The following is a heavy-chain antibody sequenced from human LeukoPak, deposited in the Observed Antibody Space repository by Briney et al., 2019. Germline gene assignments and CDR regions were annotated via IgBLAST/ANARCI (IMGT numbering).Heavy chain of an antibody. J-gene: IGHJ4*02. V-gene: IGHV1-24*01. CDR2: FDPEDGET. D-gene: IGHD6-19*01. CDR3: ATEGIAVAGTPY. Sequence: GASVKVSCKVSGYTLTELSMRWVRQAPGKGLEWMGGFDPEDGETIYAQKFQGRVTMTEDTSTDTAYMELSSLRSEDTAVYYCATEGIAVAGTPYWGQGTLVTVSS. CDR1: GYTLTELS.